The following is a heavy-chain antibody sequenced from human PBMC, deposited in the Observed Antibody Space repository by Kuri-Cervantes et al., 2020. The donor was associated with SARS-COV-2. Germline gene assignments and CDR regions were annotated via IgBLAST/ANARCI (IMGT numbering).Heavy chain of an antibody. CDR3: ARAINRFSSGWLYYFDY. Sequence: SETLSLTCTVSGGSISSYYWGWIRQPPGKGLEWIGSIYHSGSTYYNPSLKSRVTISVDTSKNQFSLKLSSVTAADTAVYYCARAINRFSSGWLYYFDYWGQGTLVTVSS. J-gene: IGHJ4*02. D-gene: IGHD6-19*01. CDR1: GGSISSYY. CDR2: IYHSGST. V-gene: IGHV4-38-2*02.